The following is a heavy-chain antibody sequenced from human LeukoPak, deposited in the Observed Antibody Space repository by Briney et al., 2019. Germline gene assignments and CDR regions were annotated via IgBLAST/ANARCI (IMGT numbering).Heavy chain of an antibody. D-gene: IGHD1-26*01. CDR1: GGSISSSSYY. J-gene: IGHJ3*02. CDR2: IYYSGST. Sequence: PSETLSLTCTVSGGSISSSSYYWGWIRQPPGKGLEWIGSIYYSGSTYYNPSLKSRVTISVDTSKNQFSLKLSSVTAADTAVYYCARAGGSYGIAFDIWGQGTMVTVSS. V-gene: IGHV4-39*07. CDR3: ARAGGSYGIAFDI.